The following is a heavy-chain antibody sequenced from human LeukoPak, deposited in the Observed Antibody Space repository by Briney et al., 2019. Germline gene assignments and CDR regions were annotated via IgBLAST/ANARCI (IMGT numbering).Heavy chain of an antibody. V-gene: IGHV4-59*08. Sequence: SETLSLTCTVPGGSIDSDYWSCIRQPQGKGLEWIGEMYNSGYPNYGPSFKSRVTMSLDTSKNQFSLTLNSVTAADTAVYYCAKQGRTFYYVSGGYYIYDYFDSWGQGALVTVSS. CDR1: GGSIDSDY. CDR3: AKQGRTFYYVSGGYYIYDYFDS. CDR2: MYNSGYP. D-gene: IGHD3-22*01. J-gene: IGHJ4*02.